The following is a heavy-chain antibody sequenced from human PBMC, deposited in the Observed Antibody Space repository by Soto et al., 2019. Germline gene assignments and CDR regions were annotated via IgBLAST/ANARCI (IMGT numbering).Heavy chain of an antibody. D-gene: IGHD6-13*01. J-gene: IGHJ6*02. CDR3: ARDVVRTFIAAAAPSYYYGMDV. CDR2: ISSSSSTI. Sequence: PGGSLRLSCAASGFTFSSYSMNWVRQAPGKGLEWVSYISSSSSTIYYADSVKGRFTISRDNAKNSLYLQMNSLRAEDTAVYYCARDVVRTFIAAAAPSYYYGMDVWGQGTTVTVSS. V-gene: IGHV3-48*01. CDR1: GFTFSSYS.